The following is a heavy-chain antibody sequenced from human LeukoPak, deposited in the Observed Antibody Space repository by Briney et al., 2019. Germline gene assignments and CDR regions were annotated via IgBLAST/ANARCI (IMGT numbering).Heavy chain of an antibody. J-gene: IGHJ4*02. CDR1: GFSFSSNG. V-gene: IGHV3-30*02. Sequence: GGSLTLSCAASGFSFSSNGMHWVRQAPGKGLEWVAFVRYDGSSKNYIGSVKGRFTISRDNSKNMLYLQMNSLRYEDTAVYYCAKDIALYREPLDYWGQGTLVTVSS. CDR2: VRYDGSSK. CDR3: AKDIALYREPLDY. D-gene: IGHD1-26*01.